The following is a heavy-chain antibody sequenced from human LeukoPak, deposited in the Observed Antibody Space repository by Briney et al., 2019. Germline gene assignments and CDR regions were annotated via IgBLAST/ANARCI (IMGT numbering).Heavy chain of an antibody. CDR1: GFTFSSYW. V-gene: IGHV3-74*01. Sequence: GGSLRLSCAASGFTFSSYWMHWVRQAPGKGLVWVSRINSDGSSTSYADSVRGRFTISRDNAKNTLYLQMNCLRAEDTAVYYCARSNCGGDCYTDYWGEGTLVTVSS. CDR2: INSDGSST. J-gene: IGHJ4*02. CDR3: ARSNCGGDCYTDY. D-gene: IGHD2-21*02.